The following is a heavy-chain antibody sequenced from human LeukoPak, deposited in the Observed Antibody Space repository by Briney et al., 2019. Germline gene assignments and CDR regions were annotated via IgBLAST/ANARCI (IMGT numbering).Heavy chain of an antibody. D-gene: IGHD1-26*01. CDR2: IYYSGST. Sequence: SQTLSLTCTVSGGSISSGDYYWSWIRQPPGKGLEWIGYIYYSGSTYYNPSLKSRVTISVDTSKNQFSLKLSSVTAADTAVYYCAREGAQPVLWAFDPWGQGTLVTVSS. V-gene: IGHV4-30-4*01. CDR3: AREGAQPVLWAFDP. CDR1: GGSISSGDYY. J-gene: IGHJ5*02.